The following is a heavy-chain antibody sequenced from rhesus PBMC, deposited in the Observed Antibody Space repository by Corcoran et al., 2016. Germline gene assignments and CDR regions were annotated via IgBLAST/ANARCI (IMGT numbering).Heavy chain of an antibody. J-gene: IGHJ4*01. CDR2: IYGNSAST. D-gene: IGHD6-13*01. Sequence: QVQLQQWGEGLVKPSETLSLTCAVYGGSISGYYYWSWIRQPPGKGLEWIGYIYGNSASTNDNPSPNKRVTISIDTSTNQFSLTLSSVPAADAALYFCAGSGPYRIWSTRFDYWGQGVLVTVSS. CDR3: AGSGPYRIWSTRFDY. V-gene: IGHV4-73*01. CDR1: GGSISGYYY.